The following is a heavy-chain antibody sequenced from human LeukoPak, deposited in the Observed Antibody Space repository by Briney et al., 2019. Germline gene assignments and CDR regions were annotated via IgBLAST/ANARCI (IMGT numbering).Heavy chain of an antibody. CDR1: GGSFSGYY. J-gene: IGHJ4*02. V-gene: IGHV4-34*01. D-gene: IGHD3-22*01. Sequence: PSETLSLTCAVYGGSFSGYYWSWIRQPPGKGLEWIGEINHSGSTNYNPSLKSRVTVSVDTSKKQFSLKLSSVTAADTAVYYCVTYYFDSSGPKKNYWGQGTLVTVSS. CDR2: INHSGST. CDR3: VTYYFDSSGPKKNY.